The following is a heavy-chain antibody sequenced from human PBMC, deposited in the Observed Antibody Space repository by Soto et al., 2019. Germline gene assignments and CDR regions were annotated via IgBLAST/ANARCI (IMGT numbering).Heavy chain of an antibody. CDR2: IYYSGST. V-gene: IGHV4-39*01. CDR3: ARQNLYYYGSGSYFNWFDP. Sequence: SETLSLTCTVSGGSISSSSYYWGWIRQPPGKGLEWIGSIYYSGSTYYNPSLKSRVTISVDTSKNQFSLKLSSVTAADTAVYYCARQNLYYYGSGSYFNWFDPWGQGTLVTVSS. J-gene: IGHJ5*02. CDR1: GGSISSSSYY. D-gene: IGHD3-10*01.